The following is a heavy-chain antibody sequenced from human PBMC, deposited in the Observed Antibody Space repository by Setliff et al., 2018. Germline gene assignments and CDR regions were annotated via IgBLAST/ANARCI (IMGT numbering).Heavy chain of an antibody. CDR1: GYGFSTCW. J-gene: IGHJ5*02. CDR2: IYPGDSIT. V-gene: IGHV5-51*01. D-gene: IGHD3-10*01. Sequence: PGESLKISCKGSGYGFSTCWIGWVRQMPGKGLEWMGIIYPGDSITRHSPSFQGQVTISVDKSINTAYLQWSSLRASDTAIYYCARHPYYYGSGTYLDNNNRWFDPWGQGTLVTVSS. CDR3: ARHPYYYGSGTYLDNNNRWFDP.